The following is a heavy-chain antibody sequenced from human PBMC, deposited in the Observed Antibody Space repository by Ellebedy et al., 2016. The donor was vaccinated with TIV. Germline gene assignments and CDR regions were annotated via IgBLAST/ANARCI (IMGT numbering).Heavy chain of an antibody. CDR3: ARGCGGVPAAVLCLDP. V-gene: IGHV1-69*13. D-gene: IGHD2-2*01. CDR2: IIPIFGTA. CDR1: GGTFRTYG. Sequence: AASVKVSCKASGGTFRTYGISWVRQAPGQGLEWMGGIIPIFGTANYAQKFQGRVTITADESTNTAYMELSSLRSEDTAVYYCARGCGGVPAAVLCLDPWGQGTLVTVSS. J-gene: IGHJ5*02.